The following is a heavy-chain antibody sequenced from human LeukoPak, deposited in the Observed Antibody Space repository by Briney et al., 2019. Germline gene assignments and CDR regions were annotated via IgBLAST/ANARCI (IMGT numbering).Heavy chain of an antibody. CDR1: GYTFNNYY. V-gene: IGHV1-46*02. CDR2: INPSGGST. J-gene: IGHJ4*02. Sequence: ASMKVSCKASGYTFNNYYMKWVRQAPGQGLEWMGIINPSGGSTSYAQKFQGRVTMTRDTSTSTVYMELSSLRSDDTAVYYCARSRDYGDYFDYWGQGTLVTVSS. CDR3: ARSRDYGDYFDY. D-gene: IGHD4-17*01.